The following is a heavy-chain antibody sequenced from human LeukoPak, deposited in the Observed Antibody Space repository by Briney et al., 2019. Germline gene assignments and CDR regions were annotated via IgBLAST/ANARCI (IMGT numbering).Heavy chain of an antibody. CDR3: ARARVTSTLKNSYYYVMDV. CDR1: GFILRSYA. J-gene: IGHJ6*04. V-gene: IGHV3-30*03. Sequence: GKSLRLSCAASGFILRSYAMHWVRQAPGKGLEWVALVSQDGSNECYTDSVKGRFIISRDNSKNTVYLQMNRPREGDTAVYYCARARVTSTLKNSYYYVMDVWGEGTTVTVSS. CDR2: VSQDGSNE. D-gene: IGHD2-21*02.